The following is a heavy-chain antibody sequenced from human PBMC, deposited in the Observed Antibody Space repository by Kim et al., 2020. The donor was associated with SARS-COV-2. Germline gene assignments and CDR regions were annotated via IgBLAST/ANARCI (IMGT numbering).Heavy chain of an antibody. V-gene: IGHV3-21*01. CDR2: ITSSSSNI. CDR1: GFTFSSYS. D-gene: IGHD3-10*01. CDR3: ARVPRMVRAPPDDY. J-gene: IGHJ4*02. Sequence: GGSLRLSCAASGFTFSSYSMNWVRQAPGKGLEWVSSITSSSSNIYYADSLKGRFTISRDNAKNSLYLQMNSLRAEDTAVYYCARVPRMVRAPPDDYWGQGSLVTLSS.